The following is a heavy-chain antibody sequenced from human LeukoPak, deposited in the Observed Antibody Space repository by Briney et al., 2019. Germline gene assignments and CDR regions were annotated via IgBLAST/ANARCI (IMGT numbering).Heavy chain of an antibody. CDR1: GGSISSSSYY. V-gene: IGHV4-39*01. Sequence: SSETLSLTCTVSGGSISSSSYYWGWIRQPPGKGLEWIGSIYYSGSTYYNPSLKSRVTISVDTSKNQFSLKLSSVTAADTAVYXXXXXXXXXXXXXWGPNFPPYYFDYWGQGTLVTVSS. J-gene: IGHJ4*02. CDR2: IYYSGST. CDR3: XXXXXXXXXXXWGPNFPPYYFDY. D-gene: IGHD3-16*01.